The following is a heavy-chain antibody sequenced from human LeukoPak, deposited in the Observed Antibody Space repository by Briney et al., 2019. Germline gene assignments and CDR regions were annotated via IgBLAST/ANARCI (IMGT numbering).Heavy chain of an antibody. CDR3: ASIVVVTATHDDY. V-gene: IGHV3-21*01. CDR1: GFTFSSYS. D-gene: IGHD2-21*02. CDR2: ISSSSSYI. Sequence: GGSRRLSCVASGFTFSSYSRNWVRQAPGKGLEWVSSISSSSSYIYYADSVKGRFTISRDNAKNSLYLQMNSLRAEDTAVYYCASIVVVTATHDDYWGQGTLVTVSS. J-gene: IGHJ4*02.